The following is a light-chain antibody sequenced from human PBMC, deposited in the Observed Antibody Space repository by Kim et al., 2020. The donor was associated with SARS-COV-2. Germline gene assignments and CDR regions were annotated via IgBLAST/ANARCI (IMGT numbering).Light chain of an antibody. J-gene: IGKJ1*01. CDR3: KQYNNWPPWA. Sequence: SPGRRATPSYGARQSVSATLAWYQHSPGQTPRLLIYGASNRATGIPARFSGSGSGTEFTLTISSLQSGDFAVYYCKQYNNWPPWAFGQGTKVDI. V-gene: IGKV3-15*01. CDR2: GAS. CDR1: QSVSAT.